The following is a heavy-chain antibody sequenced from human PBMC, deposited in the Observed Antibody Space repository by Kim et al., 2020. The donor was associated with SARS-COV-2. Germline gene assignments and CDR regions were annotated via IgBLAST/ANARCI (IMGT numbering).Heavy chain of an antibody. J-gene: IGHJ6*02. CDR3: ARLGPVTANYYYGMDV. CDR1: GFFVSNTY. CDR2: IYTGATT. V-gene: IGHV3-53*01. Sequence: GGSLRLSCAASGFFVSNTYLSWVRQAPGKGLEWVSVIYTGATTYYADSVRGRFTISRDNSRNTVYLQMNSRRAEDTAMYYCARLGPVTANYYYGMDVWG. D-gene: IGHD2-21*02.